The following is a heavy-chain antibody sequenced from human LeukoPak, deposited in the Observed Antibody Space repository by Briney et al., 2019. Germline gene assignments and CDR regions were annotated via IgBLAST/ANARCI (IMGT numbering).Heavy chain of an antibody. CDR3: ARHDNSGPYSHHFLN. J-gene: IGHJ4*02. CDR2: INSDGSST. V-gene: IGHV3-74*01. CDR1: GFTFSSYW. D-gene: IGHD3-22*01. Sequence: GGSLRLSCAASGFTFSSYWMHWVRQAPGKGLVWVSRINSDGSSTSYADSVKGRFTISRDNAKNTLYLQMDSLRAEDTAVYYCARHDNSGPYSHHFLNWGQGTLVTVSS.